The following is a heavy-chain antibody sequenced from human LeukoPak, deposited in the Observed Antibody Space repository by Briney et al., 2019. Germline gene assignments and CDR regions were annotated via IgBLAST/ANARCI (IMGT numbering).Heavy chain of an antibody. CDR3: ARATGSSSWAT. CDR2: IYYNGRT. V-gene: IGHV4-61*08. CDR1: GGSVSSSDYY. J-gene: IGHJ5*02. D-gene: IGHD6-13*01. Sequence: PSETLSLTCTVSGGSVSSSDYYWSWIRQPPGKGLEWIGYIYYNGRTNYNPSLKSRVTISVDTSKNQFSLKLRSVTAADTAVYYCARATGSSSWATWGQGTLVTVSS.